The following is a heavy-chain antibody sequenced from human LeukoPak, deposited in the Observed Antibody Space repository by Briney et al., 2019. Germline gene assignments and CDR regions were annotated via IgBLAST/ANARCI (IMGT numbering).Heavy chain of an antibody. CDR3: ARVAVVTLDAFDI. CDR1: GFPFSTYA. D-gene: IGHD4-23*01. Sequence: GGSLRLSCAASGFPFSTYAMSWVRQAPGKGLEWVSVIYSGGSTYYADSVKGRFTISRDNSKNTLYLQMNSLRAEDTAVYYCARVAVVTLDAFDIWGQGTMVTVSS. V-gene: IGHV3-53*01. CDR2: IYSGGST. J-gene: IGHJ3*02.